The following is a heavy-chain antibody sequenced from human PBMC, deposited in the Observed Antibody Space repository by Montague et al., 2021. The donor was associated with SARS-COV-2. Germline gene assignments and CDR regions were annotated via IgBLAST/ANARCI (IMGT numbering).Heavy chain of an antibody. D-gene: IGHD3-22*01. CDR1: GFTFSDYY. J-gene: IGHJ4*02. Sequence: SLRLSCAASGFTFSDYYMSWIRQAPGKGLEWVSYISSSGSTIYYADSVKGRFTISRDNAKNSLYLQMNSLRAEDTAVYYCARDLLRGGDTRYFGYWGQGTLVTVSS. CDR3: ARDLLRGGDTRYFGY. CDR2: ISSSGSTI. V-gene: IGHV3-11*01.